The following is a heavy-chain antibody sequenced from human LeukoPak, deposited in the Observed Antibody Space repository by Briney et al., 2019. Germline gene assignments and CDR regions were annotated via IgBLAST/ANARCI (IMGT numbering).Heavy chain of an antibody. CDR3: ASGGPTRGTLAS. Sequence: PGGSLRLSCAASGIALSSYGMYWVRQTPDKGLEWVAYSRRDGTYVNYADSVKGRFIISRDNSKNTLGLQMNSLRVEDTALYYCASGGPTRGTLASWGQGTLVPVPS. D-gene: IGHD1-26*01. CDR1: GIALSSYG. J-gene: IGHJ4*02. CDR2: SRRDGTYV. V-gene: IGHV3-30*02.